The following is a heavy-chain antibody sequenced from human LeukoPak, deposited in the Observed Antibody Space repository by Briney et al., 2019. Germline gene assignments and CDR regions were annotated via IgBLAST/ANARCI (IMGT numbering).Heavy chain of an antibody. CDR3: AREKLRGILYYGMDV. D-gene: IGHD2/OR15-2a*01. CDR2: IWYDGSNK. J-gene: IGHJ6*04. CDR1: GFTFSSYG. Sequence: GGSLRLSCAASGFTFSSYGMHWVRQAPGKGLGWVAVIWYDGSNKYYADSVKGRFTISRDNSKNTLYLQMNSLRAEDTAVYYCAREKLRGILYYGMDVWGKGTTVTVSS. V-gene: IGHV3-33*01.